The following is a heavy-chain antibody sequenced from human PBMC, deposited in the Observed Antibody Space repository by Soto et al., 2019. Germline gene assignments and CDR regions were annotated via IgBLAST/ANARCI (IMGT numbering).Heavy chain of an antibody. Sequence: QVQLQESGPGLVKPSEALSLTCTVSGGSIRSYYWSWIRQPPGKGLEWIGYIYYSGTTNYNPSLKSRVTISVDTSINQFSLRLSSVTAADTAVYYCAKHKARDGQGWFDPWGQGTLVTVSS. V-gene: IGHV4-59*08. D-gene: IGHD4-17*01. J-gene: IGHJ5*02. CDR2: IYYSGTT. CDR1: GGSIRSYY. CDR3: AKHKARDGQGWFDP.